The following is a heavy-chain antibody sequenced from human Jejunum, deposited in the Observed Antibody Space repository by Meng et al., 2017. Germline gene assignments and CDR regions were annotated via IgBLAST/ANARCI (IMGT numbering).Heavy chain of an antibody. CDR3: ARDGSIPVSSNFDY. CDR2: ISSDVSTR. D-gene: IGHD5/OR15-5a*01. J-gene: IGHJ4*02. CDR1: GFTFSVYA. V-gene: IGHV3-30*04. Sequence: GESLKISCAASGFTFSVYAMHWVRQAPGKGLEWVAVISSDVSTRYYADSVTGRFTVSRDNSLYLQMNSLRAEDTAVYYCARDGSIPVSSNFDYWGQGTLVTVSS.